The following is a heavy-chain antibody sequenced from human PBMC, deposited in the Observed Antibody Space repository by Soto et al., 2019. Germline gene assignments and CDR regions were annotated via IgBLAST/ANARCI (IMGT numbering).Heavy chain of an antibody. J-gene: IGHJ1*01. V-gene: IGHV4-39*02. D-gene: IGHD3-22*01. CDR2: ISYSGNT. CDR3: ARDRVESGYPEYFQH. CDR1: GGPISTSGQY. Sequence: PSETLSLTCTVSGGPISTSGQYWGWIRQPPGKGLEWIGTISYSGNTYYNPSLQSRLTISVDMSKNQFSLNLSSVTAADTAVYFCARDRVESGYPEYFQHWGQGTLVTVSS.